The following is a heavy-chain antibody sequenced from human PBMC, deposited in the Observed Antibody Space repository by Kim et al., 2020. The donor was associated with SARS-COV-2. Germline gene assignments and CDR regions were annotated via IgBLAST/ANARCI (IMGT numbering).Heavy chain of an antibody. D-gene: IGHD3-16*01. J-gene: IGHJ3*02. CDR3: VRDPWGGAFVI. V-gene: IGHV3-48*02. Sequence: GGFLRLSCATPGFTFSAYDMNWVRLPPGKRLEWLSFITKNSATIYYADSVKGRFSISRDNAKNSLYLQMNSLRDEDTGVFYCVRDPWGGAFVIWCQGTM. CDR1: GFTFSAYD. CDR2: ITKNSATI.